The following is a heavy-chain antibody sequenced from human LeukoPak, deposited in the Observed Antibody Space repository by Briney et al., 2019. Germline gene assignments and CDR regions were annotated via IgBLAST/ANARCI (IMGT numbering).Heavy chain of an antibody. J-gene: IGHJ5*02. V-gene: IGHV3-23*01. CDR1: GFTFSSYA. CDR2: ISGSGGST. CDR3: ANGGSYNWFDP. Sequence: GGSLRLSCAASGFTFSSYAMSWVRQAPGNGLEWVSAISGSGGSTYYADSVKGRFTISRDNSKNTLYLQMNSLRAEDTAVYYCANGGSYNWFDPWGQGTLVTVSS. D-gene: IGHD1-26*01.